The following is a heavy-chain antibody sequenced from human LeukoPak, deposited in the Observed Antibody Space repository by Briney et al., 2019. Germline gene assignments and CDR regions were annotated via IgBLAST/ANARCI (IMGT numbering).Heavy chain of an antibody. CDR1: GFTFEDYA. D-gene: IGHD6-19*01. CDR3: AKDRGQWLYYFDY. J-gene: IGHJ4*02. CDR2: ISWNSGSI. V-gene: IGHV3-9*01. Sequence: GGSLRLSCAASGFTFEDYAMHWVRQGPGKGLEWVSGISWNSGSIGYADSVKGRFTISRDNAKNSLYLQMNSLRTEDTALYYCAKDRGQWLYYFDYWAQGTLVTVSS.